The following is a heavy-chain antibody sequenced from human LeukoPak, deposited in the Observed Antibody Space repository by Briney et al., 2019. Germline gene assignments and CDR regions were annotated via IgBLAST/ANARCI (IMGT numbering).Heavy chain of an antibody. CDR1: GYTFTSYY. V-gene: IGHV1-46*01. CDR2: INPSGGST. J-gene: IGHJ6*03. Sequence: ASVKVSCKASGYTFTSYYMHWVRQAPGEGLEWMGIINPSGGSTSYAQKFQGRVTMTRDMATSTVYMELSSLRSEDTAVYYCARVAAEVVGVPGAIGFGWLRRDYYYMDVWGKGTTVTVSS. D-gene: IGHD2-2*02. CDR3: ARVAAEVVGVPGAIGFGWLRRDYYYMDV.